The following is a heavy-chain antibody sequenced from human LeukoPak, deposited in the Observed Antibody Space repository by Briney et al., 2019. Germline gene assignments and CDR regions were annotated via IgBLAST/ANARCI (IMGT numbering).Heavy chain of an antibody. Sequence: SVKVSCKASGYTFTSYAISWVRQAPGQGLEWMGGIIPIFGTANYAQKFQGRVTITADESTSTAYMELSSLRSEDTAVYYCARDARHRYCSSTSCYRGWLDPWGQGTLVTVSS. CDR1: GYTFTSYA. CDR2: IIPIFGTA. V-gene: IGHV1-69*13. D-gene: IGHD2-2*01. J-gene: IGHJ5*02. CDR3: ARDARHRYCSSTSCYRGWLDP.